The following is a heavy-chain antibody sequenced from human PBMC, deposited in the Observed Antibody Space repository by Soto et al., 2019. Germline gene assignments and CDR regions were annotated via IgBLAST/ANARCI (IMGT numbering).Heavy chain of an antibody. V-gene: IGHV3-30*18. J-gene: IGHJ5*02. D-gene: IGHD5-18*01. CDR1: GFTFSSYG. CDR3: AKAWSSGYSYGTTQA. CDR2: ISYDGSNK. Sequence: GGSLRLSCAASGFTFSSYGMHWVRQAPGKGLEWVAVISYDGSNKYYADSVKGRFTISRDNSKNTLYLQMNSLRAEDTAVYYCAKAWSSGYSYGTTQAWGQGTLVTVSS.